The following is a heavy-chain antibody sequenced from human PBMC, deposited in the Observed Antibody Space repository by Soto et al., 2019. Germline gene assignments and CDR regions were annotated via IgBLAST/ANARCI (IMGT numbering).Heavy chain of an antibody. CDR3: AKDWLVATIDDDY. Sequence: ESGGGVVQPGRSLRLSCAASGFTFSSYGMHWVRQAPGKGLEWVAVISYDGSNKYYADSVKGRFTISRDNSKNTLYLQMNSLRAEDTAVYYCAKDWLVATIDDDYWGQGTLVTVSS. CDR1: GFTFSSYG. D-gene: IGHD5-12*01. CDR2: ISYDGSNK. J-gene: IGHJ4*02. V-gene: IGHV3-30*18.